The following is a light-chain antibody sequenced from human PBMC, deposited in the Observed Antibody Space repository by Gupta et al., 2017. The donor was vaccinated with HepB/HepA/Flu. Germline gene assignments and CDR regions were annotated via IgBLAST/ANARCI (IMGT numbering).Light chain of an antibody. V-gene: IGKV1-9*01. J-gene: IGKJ4*01. Sequence: DIQLTQSPSFLSASVGDRVTITCRASQDISTYLGWYQQKPGKAPKFLIYDASTLQSGVPSRFSGSGSGTEFTLTIRSLQPEDFATYYCQQLKSSPITFGRGTKVDIK. CDR1: QDISTY. CDR2: DAS. CDR3: QQLKSSPIT.